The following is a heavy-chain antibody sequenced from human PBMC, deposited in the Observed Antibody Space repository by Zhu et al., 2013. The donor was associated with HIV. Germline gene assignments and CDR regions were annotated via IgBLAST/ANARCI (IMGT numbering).Heavy chain of an antibody. CDR1: GFTFSSYG. CDR3: ARANQGVIVDY. V-gene: IGHV3-74*02. CDR2: INSDGSTT. D-gene: IGHD3-10*01. Sequence: EVQLVESGGGVVQPGRSLRLSCAASGFTFSSYGIHWARQAPGKGPVWVSRINSDGSTTTYADSVKGRFTISRDNAKNTLFLQMNSLRAEDTAVYYCARANQGVIVDYWGQGTLVTVSS. J-gene: IGHJ4*02.